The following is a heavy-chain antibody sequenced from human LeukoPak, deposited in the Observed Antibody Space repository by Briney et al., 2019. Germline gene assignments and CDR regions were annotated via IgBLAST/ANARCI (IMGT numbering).Heavy chain of an antibody. CDR1: GYTFTSYD. J-gene: IGHJ6*03. D-gene: IGHD3-3*01. CDR2: MNPNSGNT. CDR3: ARGLKGVVMNYYYYYMDV. V-gene: IGHV1-8*01. Sequence: ASVKVSCKASGYTFTSYDINWVRQATGQGLEWMGWMNPNSGNTGYAQKFPGRVTMTRNTSIGTAYMELSSLRSEDTAVYYCARGLKGVVMNYYYYYMDVWGKGTTVTVSS.